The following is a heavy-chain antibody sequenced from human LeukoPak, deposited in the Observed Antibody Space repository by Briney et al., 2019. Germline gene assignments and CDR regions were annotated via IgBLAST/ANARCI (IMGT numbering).Heavy chain of an antibody. CDR3: AKNARDYGDYDHYGMDV. D-gene: IGHD4-17*01. Sequence: GGSLRLSCAASGFTFGTYAMHWVRQAPGKGLEWVAVISYDGSNKYYADSVKGRFTISRDNSRNTLYLQMNSLRPEDTAVYYCAKNARDYGDYDHYGMDVWGKGTKVTVSS. J-gene: IGHJ6*04. CDR2: ISYDGSNK. CDR1: GFTFGTYA. V-gene: IGHV3-30*18.